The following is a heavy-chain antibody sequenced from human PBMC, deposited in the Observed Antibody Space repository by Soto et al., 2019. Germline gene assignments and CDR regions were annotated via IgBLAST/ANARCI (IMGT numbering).Heavy chain of an antibody. CDR3: AKDGFGGASDY. CDR2: ISGSGTNI. J-gene: IGHJ4*02. D-gene: IGHD3-3*01. Sequence: EVQLLESGGGFAQPGGSLRLSCAASGFTFTGYAMHGFRRAPGRGLEWVSTISGSGTNIYYADSVQGRFTISRDNSQNTLFLQMTSLRVDDAATYYCAKDGFGGASDYWGQGTHVTVSS. V-gene: IGHV3-23*01. CDR1: GFTFTGYA.